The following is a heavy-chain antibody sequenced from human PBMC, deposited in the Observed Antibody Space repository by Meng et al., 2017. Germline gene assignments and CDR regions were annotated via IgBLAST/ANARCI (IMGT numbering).Heavy chain of an antibody. CDR3: ATMIVVNY. CDR2: ISYDGSNK. J-gene: IGHJ4*02. Sequence: VPLVVAGGGGVPPGMSLGLSCAASGFTFSSYAMHWVRQAPGKGLEWVAVISYDGSNKYYADSVKGRFTISRDNSKNTLYLQMNSLRAEDTAVYYCATMIVVNYWGQGTLVTVSS. V-gene: IGHV3-30*01. D-gene: IGHD3-22*01. CDR1: GFTFSSYA.